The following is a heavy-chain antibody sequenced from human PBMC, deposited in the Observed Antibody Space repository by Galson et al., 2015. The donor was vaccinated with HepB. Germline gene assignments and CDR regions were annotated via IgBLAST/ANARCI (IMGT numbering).Heavy chain of an antibody. D-gene: IGHD6-13*01. CDR1: GYTFTSYY. Sequence: SVKVSCKASGYTFTSYYMHWVRQAPGQGLEWMGIINPSGGSTSYAQKFQGRVTMTRDTSTSTVYMELSSLRSEDTAVYYCARAGTGIERGIAAAGTIDYWGQGTLVTVSS. V-gene: IGHV1-46*01. J-gene: IGHJ4*02. CDR2: INPSGGST. CDR3: ARAGTGIERGIAAAGTIDY.